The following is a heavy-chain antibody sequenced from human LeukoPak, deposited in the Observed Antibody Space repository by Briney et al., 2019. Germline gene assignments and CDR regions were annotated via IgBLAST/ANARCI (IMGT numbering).Heavy chain of an antibody. D-gene: IGHD6-13*01. CDR1: GFTFSSYW. Sequence: GRSLRLSCAASGFTFSSYWMHWVRQAPGKGLVWVSRINSDGSSTSYADSVKGRFTISRDNAKNTLYLQMNSLRAEDTAVYYCARDLSGYSSSWYPYYYYYYGMDVWGQGTTVTVSS. CDR2: INSDGSST. CDR3: ARDLSGYSSSWYPYYYYYYGMDV. J-gene: IGHJ6*02. V-gene: IGHV3-74*01.